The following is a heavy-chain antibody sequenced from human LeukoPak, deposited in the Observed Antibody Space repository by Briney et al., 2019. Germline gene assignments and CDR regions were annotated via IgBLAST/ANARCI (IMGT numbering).Heavy chain of an antibody. D-gene: IGHD3-22*01. Sequence: GGSLRLSRAASGFTFSSYSMNWVRQAPGKGLEWVSSISSSSSYIYYADSVKGRFTISRDNAKNSLYLQMNSLRAEDTAVYYCARDYYDSSGSVDYWGQGTLVAVSS. CDR3: ARDYYDSSGSVDY. CDR1: GFTFSSYS. J-gene: IGHJ4*02. CDR2: ISSSSSYI. V-gene: IGHV3-21*01.